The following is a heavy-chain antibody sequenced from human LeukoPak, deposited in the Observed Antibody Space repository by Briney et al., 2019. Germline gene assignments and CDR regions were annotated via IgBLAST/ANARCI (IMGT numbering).Heavy chain of an antibody. CDR2: IYYSGST. Sequence: SETLSLTCTVSGGSVSSGSYYWSWIRQPPGKGLDWIGYIYYSGSTSYSPSLKSRVTISVDKSNNQFSLRLRSVTAADTAVYYCARIVKKRYCSDTTCYADNWHDPWGQGTLVTVSS. CDR3: ARIVKKRYCSDTTCYADNWHDP. D-gene: IGHD2-2*01. J-gene: IGHJ5*02. CDR1: GGSVSSGSYY. V-gene: IGHV4-61*01.